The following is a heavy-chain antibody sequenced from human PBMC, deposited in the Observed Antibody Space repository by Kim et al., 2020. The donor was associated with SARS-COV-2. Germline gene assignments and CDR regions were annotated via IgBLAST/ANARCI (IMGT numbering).Heavy chain of an antibody. CDR3: ARVLVGSTSFVDS. Sequence: GGSLRLSCAASGFTVINSYMTWVRQAPGKGLEWVSTIYTSGVTYYADSARGRLIVSRDNSKNALFRQMTTLRAEDTAVYFCARVLVGSTSFVDS. J-gene: IGHJ5*01. CDR1: GFTVINSY. D-gene: IGHD1-26*01. V-gene: IGHV3-66*01. CDR2: IYTSGVT.